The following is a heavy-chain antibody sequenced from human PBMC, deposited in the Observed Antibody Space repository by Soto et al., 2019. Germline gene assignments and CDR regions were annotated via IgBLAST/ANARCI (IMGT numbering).Heavy chain of an antibody. CDR2: ISGSGGST. CDR1: GFTFSSYA. D-gene: IGHD3-10*01. CDR3: AYEAVRGVSSHYYYCMDF. J-gene: IGHJ6*02. Sequence: PGGSLRLSCAASGFTFSSYAMSWVRQAPGKGLEWVSAISGSGGSTYYADSVKGRFTISRDNPKNTLYLQMNSLRAEDTAVYYCAYEAVRGVSSHYYYCMDFWRHGTTVTVSS. V-gene: IGHV3-23*01.